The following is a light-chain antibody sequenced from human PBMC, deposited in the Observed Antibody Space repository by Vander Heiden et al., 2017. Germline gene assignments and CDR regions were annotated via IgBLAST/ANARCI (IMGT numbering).Light chain of an antibody. CDR1: QSISSY. V-gene: IGKV1-39*01. J-gene: IGKJ3*01. Sequence: DIQMTQSPSSLSASVGDIVTITCRASQSISSYLNWYQQKPGKAPKLLIYAASSLQSGVPSRFSGSGSGTDFTLTISSLKPEDFATYYCQQSYRTDRFTFGPGTKVEIK. CDR2: AAS. CDR3: QQSYRTDRFT.